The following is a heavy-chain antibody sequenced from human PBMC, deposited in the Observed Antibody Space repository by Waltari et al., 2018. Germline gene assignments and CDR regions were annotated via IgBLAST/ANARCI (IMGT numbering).Heavy chain of an antibody. Sequence: QVQLVQSGAEVKKPGASVKVSCKASGYTFTGYYMHWVRQAPGQGLEWMGWINPNSGGTNYAQKFQGRVTMTRDTSISTAYMELSRLRSDDTAVYYCARGNDYGSGSYYSHDAFDIWGQGTMVTVSS. D-gene: IGHD3-10*01. CDR1: GYTFTGYY. J-gene: IGHJ3*02. V-gene: IGHV1-2*02. CDR3: ARGNDYGSGSYYSHDAFDI. CDR2: INPNSGGT.